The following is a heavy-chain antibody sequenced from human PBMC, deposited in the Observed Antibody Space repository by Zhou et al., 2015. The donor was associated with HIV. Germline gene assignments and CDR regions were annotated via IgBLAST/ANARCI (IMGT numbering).Heavy chain of an antibody. Sequence: EVQLVESGGGLVKPGGSLRLSCAASGFTFSSYSMNWVRQAPGKGLEWVSSISSSSSYIYYADSVKGRFTISRDNAKNSLYLQMNSLRAEDTAVYYCARGEPQRGWFDPWGQGNPGHRLL. D-gene: IGHD6-13*01. CDR1: GFTFSSYS. CDR2: ISSSSSYI. V-gene: IGHV3-21*01. J-gene: IGHJ5*02. CDR3: ARGEPQRGWFDP.